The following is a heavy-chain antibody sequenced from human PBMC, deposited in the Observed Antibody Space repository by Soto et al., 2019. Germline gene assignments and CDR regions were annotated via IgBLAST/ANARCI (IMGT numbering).Heavy chain of an antibody. CDR3: ARSLWFGELYSPTEYYYYGMEV. Sequence: GSLRLSCAASGFTFSSYAMHWVRQAPGKGLEWVAVISYDGSNKYYADSVKGRFTISRDNSKNTLYLQMNSLRAEDTAVYYCARSLWFGELYSPTEYYYYGMEVWGQGTTVTVSS. D-gene: IGHD3-10*01. CDR1: GFTFSSYA. V-gene: IGHV3-30-3*01. J-gene: IGHJ6*02. CDR2: ISYDGSNK.